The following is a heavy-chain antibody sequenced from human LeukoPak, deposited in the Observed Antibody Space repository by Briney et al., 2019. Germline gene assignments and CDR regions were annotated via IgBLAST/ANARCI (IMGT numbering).Heavy chain of an antibody. D-gene: IGHD2/OR15-2a*01. CDR2: IIPIFGTA. V-gene: IGHV1-69*13. J-gene: IGHJ6*03. CDR1: GGTFSSYA. CDR3: ATLRREHYYYYMDV. Sequence: ASVKVSCKASGGTFSSYAISWVRQAPGQGLEWMGGIIPIFGTANYAQKFQGRVTITADESTSTAYMELSSLRSEDTAVCYCATLRREHYYYYMDVWGKGTTVTVSS.